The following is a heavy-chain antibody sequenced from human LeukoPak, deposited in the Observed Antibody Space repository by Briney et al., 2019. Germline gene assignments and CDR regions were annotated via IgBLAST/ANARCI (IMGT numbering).Heavy chain of an antibody. CDR1: GGSISSGSYY. D-gene: IGHD2-2*01. CDR3: ARDREDIVVVPAAMGNYYYHGMDV. Sequence: SQTLSLTCTVSGGSISSGSYYWSWIRQPAGKGLEWIGRIYTSGSTNYNPSLKSRVTISVDTSKNQFSLKLSSVTAADTAVYYCARDREDIVVVPAAMGNYYYHGMDVWGQGTTVTVSS. CDR2: IYTSGST. V-gene: IGHV4-61*02. J-gene: IGHJ6*02.